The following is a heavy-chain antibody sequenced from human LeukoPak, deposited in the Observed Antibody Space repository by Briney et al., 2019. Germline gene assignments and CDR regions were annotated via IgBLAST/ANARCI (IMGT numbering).Heavy chain of an antibody. J-gene: IGHJ4*01. CDR2: LSGSGINK. D-gene: IGHD6-19*01. CDR3: ATGIFCGGWSYFDY. CDR1: GFTFSNSA. Sequence: TGRSLRLSCAASGFTFSNSAMSWVRQAPGKGLEWVSTLSGSGINKYYADSVKGRFTISRDNSKNTLYLQMNSLRAEDTAVYYCATGIFCGGWSYFDYWGHGTLVTVSS. V-gene: IGHV3-23*01.